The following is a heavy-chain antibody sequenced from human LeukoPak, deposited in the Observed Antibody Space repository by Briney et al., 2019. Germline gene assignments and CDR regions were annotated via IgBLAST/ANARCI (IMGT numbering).Heavy chain of an antibody. CDR3: TTGGYTAMAPFDN. Sequence: GGSLRLSCAASGFTFSNAWMSWVRQAPGKGLEWVGRIKSKTDGGTTDYAAPVKGRFTISRDDSKNTLYQQMNSLKTEDTALYYCTTGGYTAMAPFDNWGQGTLVTVSS. J-gene: IGHJ4*02. CDR2: IKSKTDGGTT. V-gene: IGHV3-15*01. CDR1: GFTFSNAW. D-gene: IGHD5-18*01.